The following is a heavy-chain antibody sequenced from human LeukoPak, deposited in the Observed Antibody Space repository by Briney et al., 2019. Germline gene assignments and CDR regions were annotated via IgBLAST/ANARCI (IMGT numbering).Heavy chain of an antibody. V-gene: IGHV4-39*07. D-gene: IGHD2/OR15-2a*01. CDR1: GGSISSSSYY. J-gene: IGHJ4*02. CDR2: IYYSGST. CDR3: AVNRKGGIFY. Sequence: KASETLSLTCTVSGGSISSSSYYWGWIRQPPGKGLEWIGSIYYSGSTYYNPSLKSRVTISVDTSKNQFSLKLSSVTAADTAVYYCAVNRKGGIFYWGQGTLVTVSS.